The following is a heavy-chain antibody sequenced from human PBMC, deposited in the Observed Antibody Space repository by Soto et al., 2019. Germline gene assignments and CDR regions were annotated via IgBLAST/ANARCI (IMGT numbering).Heavy chain of an antibody. V-gene: IGHV5-10-1*01. Sequence: AVESLKIACKGSGYIFTSYWISCVLQMPVKVLEWMGRIDPSDSYTNYSPSFQGHVTISADKSISTAYLQWSSLKASDTAMYYCARRGGRVGKKDYYYGMDVWGQGTTVTVSS. D-gene: IGHD1-26*01. J-gene: IGHJ6*02. CDR2: IDPSDSYT. CDR1: GYIFTSYW. CDR3: ARRGGRVGKKDYYYGMDV.